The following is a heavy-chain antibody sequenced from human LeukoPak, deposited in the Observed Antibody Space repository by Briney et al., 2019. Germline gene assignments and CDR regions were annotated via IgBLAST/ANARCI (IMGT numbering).Heavy chain of an antibody. V-gene: IGHV4-61*02. D-gene: IGHD2-2*01. CDR1: GGSISSGIYY. J-gene: IGHJ5*02. Sequence: SQTLSLTCTVSGGSISSGIYYWSWIRQPAGKGLEWIGRIYTSGSTNYNPSLKSRVTISVDTSKNQFSLKLSSVTAADTAVYYCARGRYQLLWGLGNWFDPWGQGTLVTVSS. CDR2: IYTSGST. CDR3: ARGRYQLLWGLGNWFDP.